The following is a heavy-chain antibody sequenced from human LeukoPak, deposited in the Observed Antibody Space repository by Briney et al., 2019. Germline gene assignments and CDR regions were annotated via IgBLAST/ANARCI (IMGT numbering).Heavy chain of an antibody. J-gene: IGHJ6*03. V-gene: IGHV3-9*01. D-gene: IGHD3-9*01. CDR1: GFTFDNFA. CDR3: ARDRPTMFSYMDV. Sequence: GGSLRLSCAASGFTFDNFAMHWVRQAPGKGLEWVSSISWNSDNIAYADSVKGRFTISRDNAKNSVYLQMNSLRAEDTAVYYCARDRPTMFSYMDVWGKGTTVTVSS. CDR2: ISWNSDNI.